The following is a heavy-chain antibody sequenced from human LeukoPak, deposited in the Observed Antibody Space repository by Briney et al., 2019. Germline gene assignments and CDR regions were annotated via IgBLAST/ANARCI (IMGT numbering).Heavy chain of an antibody. CDR2: ISYDGSNK. Sequence: PGRSLRLSCAASGFTFSSYAMHWVRQAPGKGLEWVAVISYDGSNKYYADSVKGRFTISRDNSKNTLYLQMNSLRAEDTAVYYCARDRHGSGRPWFDPWGQGTLVTVSS. V-gene: IGHV3-30*04. D-gene: IGHD3-10*01. CDR3: ARDRHGSGRPWFDP. CDR1: GFTFSSYA. J-gene: IGHJ5*02.